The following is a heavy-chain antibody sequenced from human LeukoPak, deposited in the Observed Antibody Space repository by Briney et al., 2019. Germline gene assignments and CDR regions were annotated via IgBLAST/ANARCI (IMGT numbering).Heavy chain of an antibody. V-gene: IGHV4-34*01. J-gene: IGHJ6*02. D-gene: IGHD6-13*01. CDR3: AAGSSSWKYYYGMDV. Sequence: PSETLSLTCAVYGGSFSGYYWSWIRQPPGKGLEWIGEINHSGSTNYNPSLKSRVTISVDTSKNQFSLKLSSVTAADTAVYYCAAGSSSWKYYYGMDVWGQGTTVTVSS. CDR2: INHSGST. CDR1: GGSFSGYY.